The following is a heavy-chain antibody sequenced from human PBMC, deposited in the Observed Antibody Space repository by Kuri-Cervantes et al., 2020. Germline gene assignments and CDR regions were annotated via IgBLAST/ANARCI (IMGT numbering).Heavy chain of an antibody. CDR1: GYSFTSYW. J-gene: IGHJ4*02. D-gene: IGHD5-24*01. V-gene: IGHV5-51*01. CDR3: ARLEMATIDY. CDR2: IYPGDSDT. Sequence: GGSLRLSCKGSGYSFTSYWIGWVRQMHGKGLEWMGIIYPGDSDTRYSPSFQGQVTISADKSISTAYLQWSSLKASDTAMYYCARLEMATIDYWGQGTLVTVSS.